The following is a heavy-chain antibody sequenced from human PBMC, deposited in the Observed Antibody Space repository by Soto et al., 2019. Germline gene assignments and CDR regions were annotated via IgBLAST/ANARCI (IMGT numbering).Heavy chain of an antibody. D-gene: IGHD3-22*01. CDR2: ISSNASST. CDR3: VTDSSGYYFHFDY. V-gene: IGHV3-64D*06. Sequence: GRSLRLSCSASGFTFSSYAMHWVRQAPGKGLEYVSAISSNASSTYYADSVKGRFTISRDNSKNTLYLQMSRLRAEDTAVYYCVTDSSGYYFHFDYWGQGTLVTVSS. CDR1: GFTFSSYA. J-gene: IGHJ4*02.